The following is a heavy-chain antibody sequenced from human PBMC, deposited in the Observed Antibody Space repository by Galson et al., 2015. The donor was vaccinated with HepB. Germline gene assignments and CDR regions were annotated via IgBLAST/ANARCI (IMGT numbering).Heavy chain of an antibody. Sequence: LRLSCAASGFPFSSYWMSWVRQAPGKGLEWVANIKQDGSEKYYVDSVKGRFTISRDNAKNSLYLQMNSLRAEDTAVYYCARFIAAAGTWLFDYWGQGTLVTVSS. V-gene: IGHV3-7*03. CDR1: GFPFSSYW. J-gene: IGHJ4*02. CDR3: ARFIAAAGTWLFDY. CDR2: IKQDGSEK. D-gene: IGHD6-13*01.